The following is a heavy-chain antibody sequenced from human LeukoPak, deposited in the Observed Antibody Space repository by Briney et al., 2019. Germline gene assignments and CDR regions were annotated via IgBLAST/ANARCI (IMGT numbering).Heavy chain of an antibody. CDR2: IYYSGTT. CDR1: GGSIISYY. D-gene: IGHD4-17*01. CDR3: VRSKSGTYGWFDP. Sequence: SETLSLTCTVPGGSIISYYWSWIRQTPGKVLERIGYIYYSGTTNYNPSLKSRVTISVDTSKNQFSLKVNSVTAADTAVYYCVRSKSGTYGWFDPWGQGTLVTVSS. V-gene: IGHV4-59*01. J-gene: IGHJ5*02.